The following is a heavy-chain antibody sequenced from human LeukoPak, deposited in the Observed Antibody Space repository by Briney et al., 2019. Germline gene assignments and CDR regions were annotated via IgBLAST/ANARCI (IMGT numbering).Heavy chain of an antibody. D-gene: IGHD3-10*01. CDR1: GYTLTELA. V-gene: IGHV1-24*01. J-gene: IGHJ5*02. CDR2: FHPEDGET. CDR3: ATDYTARGSGSRGPPRWFDP. Sequence: ASVKVSCKVSGYTLTELAMHWVRQAPGKGLEWMGGFHPEDGETIYAQKSQGRVTMTEDTSTDTAYMELSSLRFEDTAVYYCATDYTARGSGSRGPPRWFDPWGQGTLVTVSS.